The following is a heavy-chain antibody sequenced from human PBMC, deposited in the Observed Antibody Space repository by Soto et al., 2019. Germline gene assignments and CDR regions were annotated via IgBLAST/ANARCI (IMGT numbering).Heavy chain of an antibody. CDR3: ARARDYDSWSGYTSQYYYYGMHV. CDR1: GDRVSSNSAA. CDR2: TYYWSKWYN. V-gene: IGHV6-1*01. J-gene: IGHJ6*02. D-gene: IGHD3-3*01. Sequence: SQTLSLTCAISGDRVSSNSAAWNWIRQSPSRGLEWLGRTYYWSKWYNDYAVSVKSRITINADTSKNQFSLQLNSVTPEDTAVYYCARARDYDSWSGYTSQYYYYGMHVWGQGTTVTVSS.